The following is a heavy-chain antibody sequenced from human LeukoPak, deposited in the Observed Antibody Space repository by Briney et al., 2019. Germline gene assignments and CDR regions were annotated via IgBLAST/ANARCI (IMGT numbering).Heavy chain of an antibody. CDR2: INHSGST. D-gene: IGHD3-22*01. V-gene: IGHV4-61*01. J-gene: IGHJ4*02. CDR3: AREPFHSSGYYPFDY. Sequence: SETLSLTCTVSGGSISSGSYYWSWIRQPPGKGLEWIGEINHSGSTNYNPSLKSRVTISVDTSKNQFSLKLSSVTAADTAVYYCAREPFHSSGYYPFDYWGQGTLVTVSS. CDR1: GGSISSGSYY.